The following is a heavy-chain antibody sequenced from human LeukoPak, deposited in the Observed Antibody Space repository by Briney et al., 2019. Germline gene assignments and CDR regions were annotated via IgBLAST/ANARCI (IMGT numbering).Heavy chain of an antibody. J-gene: IGHJ5*02. Sequence: PGGSLRLSCAASGFTFSTYAMSWVRQAPGKGLEWVSGISGSGRGGSTYYADSVKGRFTISRDNSKNTLSLQMNSLRAEDTALYYCVKSIGAAGNAWGQGTLVTVSS. D-gene: IGHD6-13*01. V-gene: IGHV3-23*01. CDR2: ISGSGRGGST. CDR3: VKSIGAAGNA. CDR1: GFTFSTYA.